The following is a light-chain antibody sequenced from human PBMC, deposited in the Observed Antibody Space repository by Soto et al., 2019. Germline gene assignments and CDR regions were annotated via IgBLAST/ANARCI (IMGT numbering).Light chain of an antibody. CDR3: QHRGSWPRS. J-gene: IGKJ1*01. V-gene: IGKV3-11*01. CDR2: DAA. CDR1: QSVGTS. Sequence: DIVLTQSPATLSLSPGERATLSCTASQSVGTSLAWYKQQPGQAPSLLIHDAAYRASGIPERFSGSESGTAFSLSTSRLEPDDFAVYYSQHRGSWPRSFGRGTKVQI.